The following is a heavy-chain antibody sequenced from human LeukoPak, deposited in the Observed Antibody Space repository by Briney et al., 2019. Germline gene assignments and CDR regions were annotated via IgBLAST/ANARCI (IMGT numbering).Heavy chain of an antibody. D-gene: IGHD3-10*02. CDR3: AELGITMIGGV. CDR1: GFTFSSYE. V-gene: IGHV3-7*01. Sequence: GGSLRLSCAASGFTFSSYEMNWVRQAPGRGLEWVANIKEDGSVKYYVDSVKGRFTISRDNAKNSLYLQMNSLRAEDTAVYYCAELGITMIGGVWGKGTTVTISS. CDR2: IKEDGSVK. J-gene: IGHJ6*04.